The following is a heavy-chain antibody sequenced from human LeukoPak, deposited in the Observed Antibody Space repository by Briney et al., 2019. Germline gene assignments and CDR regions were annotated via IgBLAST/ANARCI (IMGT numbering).Heavy chain of an antibody. CDR2: IYSGGST. J-gene: IGHJ4*02. Sequence: GGSLRLSCAASGFTVSSNYMSWVRQAPGKGLEWVSVIYSGGSTYYADSVKGRFTISRDNSKNTLYLQMNSLRAEDTAVYYCAKWLGYCSSTSCYAVDYWGQGTLVTVSS. CDR1: GFTVSSNY. CDR3: AKWLGYCSSTSCYAVDY. D-gene: IGHD2-2*01. V-gene: IGHV3-53*01.